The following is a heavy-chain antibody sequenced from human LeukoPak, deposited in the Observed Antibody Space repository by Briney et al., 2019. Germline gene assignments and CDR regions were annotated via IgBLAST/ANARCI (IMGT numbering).Heavy chain of an antibody. CDR3: AKEGIQLWLLPFDY. V-gene: IGHV3-48*01. D-gene: IGHD5-18*01. CDR1: GFTFSSYS. J-gene: IGHJ4*02. CDR2: ISSSSSTI. Sequence: GGSLRLSCAASGFTFSSYSMNWVRQAPGKGLEWVSYISSSSSTIYYADSVKGRFTISRDNSKNTLYLQMNSLRAEDTAVYYCAKEGIQLWLLPFDYWGQGTLVTVSS.